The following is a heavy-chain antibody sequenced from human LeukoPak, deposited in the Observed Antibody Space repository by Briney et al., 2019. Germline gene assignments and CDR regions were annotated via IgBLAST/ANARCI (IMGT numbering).Heavy chain of an antibody. Sequence: PGGSLRLSCAASGFTFRSYSMNWVRQAPGKGLEWVSFISSSRSYIYYADSVKGRFTISRDNAKNSLYLQMNSLRAEDGAVYYCARFIAAPYYFDYWGRGTLVTVSS. CDR2: ISSSRSYI. V-gene: IGHV3-21*01. D-gene: IGHD6-13*01. J-gene: IGHJ4*02. CDR3: ARFIAAPYYFDY. CDR1: GFTFRSYS.